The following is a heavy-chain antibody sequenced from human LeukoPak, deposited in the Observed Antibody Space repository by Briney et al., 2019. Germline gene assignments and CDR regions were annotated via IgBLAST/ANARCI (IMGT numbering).Heavy chain of an antibody. D-gene: IGHD2-2*02. Sequence: PGRSLRLSCAASGFTFSSYAMHWVRQAPGKGLEWVSAISGSGGSTYYADTVKGRFTISRDNSKNTLYLQMNSLRAEDTAVYYCAKDPSHCSSTSCYTDDYWGQGTLVTVSS. CDR1: GFTFSSYA. CDR3: AKDPSHCSSTSCYTDDY. CDR2: ISGSGGST. J-gene: IGHJ4*02. V-gene: IGHV3-23*01.